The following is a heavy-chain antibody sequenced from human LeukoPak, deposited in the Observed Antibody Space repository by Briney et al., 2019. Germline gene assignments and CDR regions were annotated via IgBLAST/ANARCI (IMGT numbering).Heavy chain of an antibody. CDR2: IYTSGST. D-gene: IGHD2-2*03. V-gene: IGHV4-4*07. CDR3: ARDVDIVVVPAAHQYYYMDV. J-gene: IGHJ6*03. CDR1: GASIRSYY. Sequence: SETLSLTCTVSGASIRSYYWSWIRQPPGKGLEWIGRIYTSGSTNYNPSLKSRVTMSVDTSKNQFSLKLSSVTAADTAVYYCARDVDIVVVPAAHQYYYMDVWGKGTTVTVSS.